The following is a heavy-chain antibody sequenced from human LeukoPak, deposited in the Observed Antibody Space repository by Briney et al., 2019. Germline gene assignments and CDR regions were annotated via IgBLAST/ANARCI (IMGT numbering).Heavy chain of an antibody. Sequence: APVKVSCKASGYTFTGYYMHWVRQAPGQGLEWMGWINPNSGGTNYAQKFQGRVTMTRDTSISTAYMELSRLRSDDTAVYYCARGVAYGSGSYYNNWFDPWGQGTLVTVSS. CDR1: GYTFTGYY. CDR2: INPNSGGT. D-gene: IGHD3-10*01. CDR3: ARGVAYGSGSYYNNWFDP. J-gene: IGHJ5*02. V-gene: IGHV1-2*02.